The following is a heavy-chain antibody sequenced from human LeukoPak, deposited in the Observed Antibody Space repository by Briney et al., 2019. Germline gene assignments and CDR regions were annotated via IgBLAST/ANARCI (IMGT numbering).Heavy chain of an antibody. CDR3: ARGDSHYYYMDV. Sequence: ASVKVSCKASGYTFTGYYMHWVRQAPGQGLEWMGWINPNSGDTNCAQKFQGRVTMTRDTSISTAYMELSRLRSDDTAVYYCARGDSHYYYMDVWGRGTTVSVSS. CDR2: INPNSGDT. D-gene: IGHD3-22*01. J-gene: IGHJ6*03. V-gene: IGHV1-2*02. CDR1: GYTFTGYY.